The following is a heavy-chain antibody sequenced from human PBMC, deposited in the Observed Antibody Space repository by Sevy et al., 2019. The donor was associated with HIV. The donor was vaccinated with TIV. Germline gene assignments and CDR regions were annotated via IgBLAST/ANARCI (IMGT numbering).Heavy chain of an antibody. Sequence: SETLSLTCAVYGGSFSGYYWSWIRQPPGKGLEWIGEINHSGSTNYNPSLKSRVTISVDTSKNQFSLKLSSVTAADTAVYYCARGPGLKTARNYFDYWGQGTLVTVSS. CDR3: ARGPGLKTARNYFDY. CDR1: GGSFSGYY. J-gene: IGHJ4*02. D-gene: IGHD6-6*01. V-gene: IGHV4-34*01. CDR2: INHSGST.